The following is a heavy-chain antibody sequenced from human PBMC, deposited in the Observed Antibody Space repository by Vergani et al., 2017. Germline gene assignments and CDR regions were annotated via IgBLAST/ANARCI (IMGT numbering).Heavy chain of an antibody. V-gene: IGHV4-34*01. Sequence: QVQLQQWGAGLLKPSETLSLTCAVYGGSFSGYYWSWIRQPPGKGLEWIGEINHSGSTNYNPSLKSRVTISVDTSKNQFSLKLSSVTAADTAVYYCARGQVAAAGIGFYYYYGMDVWGQGTTVTVSS. CDR2: INHSGST. D-gene: IGHD6-13*01. J-gene: IGHJ6*02. CDR1: GGSFSGYY. CDR3: ARGQVAAAGIGFYYYYGMDV.